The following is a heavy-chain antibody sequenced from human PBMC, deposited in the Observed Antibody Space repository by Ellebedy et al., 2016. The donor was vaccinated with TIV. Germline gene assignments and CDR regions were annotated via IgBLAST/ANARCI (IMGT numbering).Heavy chain of an antibody. Sequence: GESLKISCAASGFTFSSYSMNWVRQPPGKGLVCVSYISSSSGTIYYADSVKGLFTISRDNARNSLYLQMNSLRVDDTAVYYCVRDTVTVPAGDAFDIWGQGTVVTVSS. D-gene: IGHD2-2*01. CDR3: VRDTVTVPAGDAFDI. CDR2: ISSSSGTI. V-gene: IGHV3-48*04. J-gene: IGHJ3*02. CDR1: GFTFSSYS.